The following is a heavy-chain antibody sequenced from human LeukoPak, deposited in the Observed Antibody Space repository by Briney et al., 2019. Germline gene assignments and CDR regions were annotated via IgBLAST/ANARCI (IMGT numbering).Heavy chain of an antibody. CDR1: GGSISSSSYY. Sequence: SETLSLTCTVSGGSISSSSYYWGWIRQPPGKGLEWIGSIYYSGSTYYNPSLKSRVTISVDTSKNQFSLKLSSVTAAGTAVYYCARGVTPRGIAVAGSTYFDYWGQGTLVTVSS. J-gene: IGHJ4*02. D-gene: IGHD6-19*01. V-gene: IGHV4-39*01. CDR3: ARGVTPRGIAVAGSTYFDY. CDR2: IYYSGST.